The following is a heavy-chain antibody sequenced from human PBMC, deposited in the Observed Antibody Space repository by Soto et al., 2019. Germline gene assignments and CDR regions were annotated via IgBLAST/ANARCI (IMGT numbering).Heavy chain of an antibody. CDR3: ARVAGWTHRRYYFDY. Sequence: EASVKVSCKASGYTFTSYYMHWVRQAPGQGLEWMGIINPSGGSTSYAQKFQGRVTMTRDTSTSTVYMELSSLRSEDTAVYYCARVAGWTHRRYYFDYWGQGTLVTVSS. J-gene: IGHJ4*02. D-gene: IGHD2-15*01. CDR1: GYTFTSYY. V-gene: IGHV1-46*01. CDR2: INPSGGST.